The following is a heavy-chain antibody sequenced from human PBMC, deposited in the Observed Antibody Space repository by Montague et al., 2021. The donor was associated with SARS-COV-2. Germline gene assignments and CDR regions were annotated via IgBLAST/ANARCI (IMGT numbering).Heavy chain of an antibody. CDR2: INHSGST. Sequence: SETLSLTCAVYGGSFSGYYWSWIRQPPGKGLEWIGEINHSGSTNYNPSLKSRVTISVDTSKNQFSLKLSSLTAADTAVYYCARGRTVTTFYSYYGMDVWGQGTTVTVFS. D-gene: IGHD4-17*01. J-gene: IGHJ6*02. V-gene: IGHV4-34*01. CDR3: ARGRTVTTFYSYYGMDV. CDR1: GGSFSGYY.